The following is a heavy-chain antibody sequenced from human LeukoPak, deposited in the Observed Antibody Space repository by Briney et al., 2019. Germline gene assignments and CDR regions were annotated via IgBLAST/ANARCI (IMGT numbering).Heavy chain of an antibody. CDR2: INHSGST. CDR3: ARVGGVRGVFTRYYYYYYMDV. CDR1: GGSFSGYY. Sequence: PSETLSRTCAVYGGSFSGYYWSWIRQPPGKGLEWIGEINHSGSTNYNPSLKSRVTISVDTSKNQFSLKLSSVTAADTAVYYCARVGGVRGVFTRYYYYYYMDVWGKGTTVTVSS. V-gene: IGHV4-34*01. J-gene: IGHJ6*03. D-gene: IGHD3-10*01.